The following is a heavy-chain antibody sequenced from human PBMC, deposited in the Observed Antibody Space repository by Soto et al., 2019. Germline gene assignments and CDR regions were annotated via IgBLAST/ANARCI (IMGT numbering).Heavy chain of an antibody. CDR3: ARGGIMITFGGVIVPFAFDI. CDR2: IWYDGSNK. D-gene: IGHD3-16*02. J-gene: IGHJ3*02. V-gene: IGHV3-33*01. Sequence: GGSLRLSCAASGFTFSSYGMHWVRQAPGKGLEWVAVIWYDGSNKYYADSVKGRFTISRDNSKNTLYLQMNSLRAEDTAVYYCARGGIMITFGGVIVPFAFDIWGQGTMVTVSS. CDR1: GFTFSSYG.